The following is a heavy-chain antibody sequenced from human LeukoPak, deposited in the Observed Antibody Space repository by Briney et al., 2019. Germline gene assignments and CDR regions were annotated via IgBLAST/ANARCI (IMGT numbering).Heavy chain of an antibody. CDR3: ASLPLGQG. J-gene: IGHJ4*02. D-gene: IGHD1-26*01. Sequence: SETLSLTCTVSGGSISSYYWSWIRQPPGKGLEWIGSIYYSGSTYYNPSLKNQVTISVDTSKNQFSLKLSSVTAADTAVYYCASLPLGQGWGQGTLVTVSS. CDR2: IYYSGST. CDR1: GGSISSYY. V-gene: IGHV4-59*05.